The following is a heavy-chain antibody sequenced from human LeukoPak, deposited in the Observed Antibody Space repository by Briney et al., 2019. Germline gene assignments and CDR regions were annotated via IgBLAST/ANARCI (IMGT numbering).Heavy chain of an antibody. CDR1: GFTFDDYA. V-gene: IGHV3-9*01. D-gene: IGHD3-22*01. Sequence: SGGSLRLSCAASGFTFDDYAMHWVRQAPGKGLEWVSGISWNSGSIGYADSVKGRFTISRDNAKNSLYLQMNSLRAEDTAVYYCARVSNYYDSSGSFDYWGQGTLVTVSS. CDR2: ISWNSGSI. J-gene: IGHJ4*02. CDR3: ARVSNYYDSSGSFDY.